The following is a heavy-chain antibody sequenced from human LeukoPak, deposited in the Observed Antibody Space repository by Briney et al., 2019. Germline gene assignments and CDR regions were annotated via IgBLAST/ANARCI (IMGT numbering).Heavy chain of an antibody. CDR2: INQGGNDR. V-gene: IGHV3-7*01. Sequence: PGGSLRLSCAASGFTFSSHWMSWVRQAPGKGLEWVANINQGGNDRNYVDSVKGRFTISRDNARNTLYLEMSSLRVEDTAVYYCVRDFRSADYWGQGILVTVSS. CDR1: GFTFSSHW. CDR3: VRDFRSADY. J-gene: IGHJ4*02.